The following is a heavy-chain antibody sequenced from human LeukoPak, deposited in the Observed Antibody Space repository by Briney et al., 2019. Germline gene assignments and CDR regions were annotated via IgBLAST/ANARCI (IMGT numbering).Heavy chain of an antibody. J-gene: IGHJ4*02. CDR1: GGSISSYF. CDR2: ISNSGST. Sequence: SETLSLTCTVSGGSISSYFWSWIRQPPGKGLEWIGYISNSGSTNNNPSLKSRLTMSIDTSKNQFSLRLNSVTAADTAVYYCARAGSGYSFDNWGQGKLVTVSS. D-gene: IGHD3-22*01. CDR3: ARAGSGYSFDN. V-gene: IGHV4-59*01.